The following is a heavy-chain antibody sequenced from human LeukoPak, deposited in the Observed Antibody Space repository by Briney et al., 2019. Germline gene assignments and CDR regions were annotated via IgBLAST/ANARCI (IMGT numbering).Heavy chain of an antibody. J-gene: IGHJ4*02. Sequence: GGSLRLSCAASRFSFSNYWMHWVRQAPGKGLVWVSRVKSDGSNPSYADSVKGRFTISRDNAENMLYLQMNTLGAEDTAVYYCARDSVSGSGSLDYWGQGTLVTVSS. V-gene: IGHV3-74*01. CDR3: ARDSVSGSGSLDY. CDR2: VKSDGSNP. D-gene: IGHD3-10*01. CDR1: RFSFSNYW.